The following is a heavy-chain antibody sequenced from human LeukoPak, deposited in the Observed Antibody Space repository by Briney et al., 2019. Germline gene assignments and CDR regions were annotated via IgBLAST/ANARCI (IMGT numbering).Heavy chain of an antibody. CDR2: INPNSGGT. J-gene: IGHJ4*02. CDR1: GYTFTGYY. CDR3: ARDRSFGITGTLDH. V-gene: IGHV1-2*02. D-gene: IGHD1-20*01. Sequence: ASVKVSCKASGYTFTGYYMHWVRQAPGQGLEWMGWINPNSGGTNYAQKFQGRVTMTRDTSISTAYMELSRLRSDDPAVYYCARDRSFGITGTLDHLGQGTLVTVSS.